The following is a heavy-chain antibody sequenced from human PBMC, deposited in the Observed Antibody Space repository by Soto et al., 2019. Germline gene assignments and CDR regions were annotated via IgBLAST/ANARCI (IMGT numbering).Heavy chain of an antibody. J-gene: IGHJ6*02. CDR2: MNPNSGNT. CDR1: GYTFTSYD. Sequence: QVQLVQSGAEVKKPGASVKVSCKASGYTFTSYDSNCVRQATGQGLEWMGWMNPNSGNTGYAQKFQGRVTMTRNTSISTAYMELSSLRSEDTAVYYCARERTGTTSMDVWGQGTTVTVSS. CDR3: ARERTGTTSMDV. D-gene: IGHD1-1*01. V-gene: IGHV1-8*01.